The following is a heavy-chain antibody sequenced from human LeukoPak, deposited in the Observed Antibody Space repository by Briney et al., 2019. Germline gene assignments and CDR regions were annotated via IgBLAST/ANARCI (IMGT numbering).Heavy chain of an antibody. D-gene: IGHD3-3*01. CDR3: ARADDFWSGYYLF. CDR2: INPNSGGT. J-gene: IGHJ6*02. Sequence: ASVKVSCKASGYTFTGYYMHWVRQAPGQGLEWMGWINPNSGGTNYAQKFQGRVTITADKSTSTAYMELSSLRSEDTAVYYCARADDFWSGYYLFWGQGTTVTVSS. V-gene: IGHV1-2*02. CDR1: GYTFTGYY.